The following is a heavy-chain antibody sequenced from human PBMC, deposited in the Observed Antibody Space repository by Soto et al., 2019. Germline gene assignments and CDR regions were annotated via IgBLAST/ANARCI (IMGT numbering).Heavy chain of an antibody. CDR1: GYTFSNYG. D-gene: IGHD5-18*01. V-gene: IGHV1-18*01. CDR3: ARDPGFGFGYSYAFAMDV. Sequence: QVQLVQSGAEVKKPGASVKVSCKASGYTFSNYGISWVRQGPGQGLEWMGWISGYNGNTHYEEKVQDRIKMTTDTSTSTTYLELRSLRSDDTAVYFCARDPGFGFGYSYAFAMDVWGQGTTVXV. J-gene: IGHJ6*02. CDR2: ISGYNGNT.